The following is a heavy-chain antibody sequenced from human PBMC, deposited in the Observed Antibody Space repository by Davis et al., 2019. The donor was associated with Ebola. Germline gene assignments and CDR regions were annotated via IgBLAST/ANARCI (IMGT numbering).Heavy chain of an antibody. D-gene: IGHD6-13*01. CDR3: ARYVAAAGTGSYYYYYGMDV. Sequence: MPSETLSLTCTVSGGSISSSSYYWGWIRQPPGKGLEWIGSIYYSGSTYYNPSLKSRVTISVDTSKNQFSLKLSSVTAADTAVYYCARYVAAAGTGSYYYYYGMDVWGQGTTVTVSS. V-gene: IGHV4-39*01. CDR2: IYYSGST. CDR1: GGSISSSSYY. J-gene: IGHJ6*02.